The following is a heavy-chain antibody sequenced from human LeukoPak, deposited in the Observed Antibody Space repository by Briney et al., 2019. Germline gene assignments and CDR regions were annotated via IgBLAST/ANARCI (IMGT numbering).Heavy chain of an antibody. J-gene: IGHJ4*02. D-gene: IGHD1-26*01. CDR3: AKASGSYRSPIDY. CDR1: GFTFSSYS. CDR2: ISSGTTYI. Sequence: GGSLRLSCSPSGFTFSSYSMNWVRQAPGKGLEWVSSISSGTTYIYYADSVRGRFTVSRDNAKNSLYLQMNSLRAEDTAVYYCAKASGSYRSPIDYWGQGTLVTVSS. V-gene: IGHV3-21*04.